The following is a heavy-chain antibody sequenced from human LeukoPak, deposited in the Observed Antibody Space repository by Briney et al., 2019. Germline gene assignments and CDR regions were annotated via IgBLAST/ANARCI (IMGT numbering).Heavy chain of an antibody. CDR1: GYTFTSYG. Sequence: ASVKVSCKASGYTFTSYGISWVRQAPGQGLEWMGWISAYNGNTNYAQKFQGRVTITADKSTSTAYMELSSLRSEDTAVYYCARLNHNYYDSSGYSVWFDPWGQGTLVTVSS. J-gene: IGHJ5*02. V-gene: IGHV1-18*01. CDR3: ARLNHNYYDSSGYSVWFDP. CDR2: ISAYNGNT. D-gene: IGHD3-22*01.